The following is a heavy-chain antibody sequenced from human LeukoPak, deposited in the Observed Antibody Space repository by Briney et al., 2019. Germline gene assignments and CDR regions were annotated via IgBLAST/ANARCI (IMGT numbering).Heavy chain of an antibody. V-gene: IGHV3-21*01. J-gene: IGHJ6*02. D-gene: IGHD2-15*01. Sequence: GGSLRLSCAASGFTFSSYSMNWVRQAPGKGLEWVSSISSSSSYIYYADSVKGRFTISRDNAKNSLYLQMNSLRAEDTAVYYCARDCSGGSCYSDYYYGMDVWGQGTTVTVSS. CDR3: ARDCSGGSCYSDYYYGMDV. CDR2: ISSSSSYI. CDR1: GFTFSSYS.